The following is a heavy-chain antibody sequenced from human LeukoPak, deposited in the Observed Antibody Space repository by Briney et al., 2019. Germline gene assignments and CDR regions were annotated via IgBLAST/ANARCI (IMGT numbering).Heavy chain of an antibody. D-gene: IGHD2-21*02. Sequence: GGSLRLSCAASGFTFSSYEMNWVRQAPGKGLEWISYISGSGSTIYYADSVKGRFTISRDNARSSLYLQMNSLRAEDTAVYYCAKDFVVVPGNVNYFDYWGQGTLVTVSS. CDR3: AKDFVVVPGNVNYFDY. CDR1: GFTFSSYE. CDR2: ISGSGSTI. J-gene: IGHJ4*02. V-gene: IGHV3-48*03.